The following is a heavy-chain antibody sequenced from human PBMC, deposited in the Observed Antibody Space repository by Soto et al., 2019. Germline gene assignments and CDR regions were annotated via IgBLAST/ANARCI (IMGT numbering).Heavy chain of an antibody. D-gene: IGHD2-15*01. CDR2: ISYDGSNK. V-gene: IGHV3-30*03. CDR3: XXXXXCSGGSCYPWYFDY. Sequence: QVQLVESGGGVVQPGRSLRLSCAASGFTFSNYGMHWVRQAPGKGLEWVAVISYDGSNKYYADSVKGRFTISRDNSKXXXXXXXXXXXXXXXXXXXXXXXXXCSGGSCYPWYFDYWGQGTLVTVSS. J-gene: IGHJ4*02. CDR1: GFTFSNYG.